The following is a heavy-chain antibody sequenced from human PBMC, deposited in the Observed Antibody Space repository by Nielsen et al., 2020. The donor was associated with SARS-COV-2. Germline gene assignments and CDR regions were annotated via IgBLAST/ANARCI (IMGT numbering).Heavy chain of an antibody. J-gene: IGHJ4*02. D-gene: IGHD5-18*01. Sequence: GESLKISCAASGFTFDDYTMHWVRQAPGKGLEWVSLISWDGGSTYYADSVKGRFTISRDNSKNSLYLQMNSLRTKDTALYYCAKGQSRIQLWLPAGDWGQGTLVTVSS. V-gene: IGHV3-43*01. CDR3: AKGQSRIQLWLPAGD. CDR1: GFTFDDYT. CDR2: ISWDGGST.